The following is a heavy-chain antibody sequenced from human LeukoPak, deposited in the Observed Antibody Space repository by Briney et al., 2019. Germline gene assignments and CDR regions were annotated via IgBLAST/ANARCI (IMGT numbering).Heavy chain of an antibody. Sequence: GGSLRLSCAASGFTFSDYYMSWIRQAPGKGLEWVSYISSSGSTIYYADSVKGRFTISRDNAKNSLYLQMNSLRAEDTAVYYCAKDKWELWENDAFDIWGQGTMVTVSS. CDR2: ISSSGSTI. J-gene: IGHJ3*02. V-gene: IGHV3-11*01. CDR1: GFTFSDYY. D-gene: IGHD1-26*01. CDR3: AKDKWELWENDAFDI.